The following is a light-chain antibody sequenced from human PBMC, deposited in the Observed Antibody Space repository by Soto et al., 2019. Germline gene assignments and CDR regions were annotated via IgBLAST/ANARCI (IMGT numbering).Light chain of an antibody. J-gene: IGKJ4*01. CDR1: QSVSSY. CDR3: QQRSNWPLT. V-gene: IGKV3-11*01. Sequence: EIVLTQSPATLSLSPGEGATLSCRASQSVSSYLAWYQQKPGQAPRLLIYDASNRATGIPARFSGSGSGTDFPLTNSSLEPEDFAVYYCQQRSNWPLTFGGGTKVEIK. CDR2: DAS.